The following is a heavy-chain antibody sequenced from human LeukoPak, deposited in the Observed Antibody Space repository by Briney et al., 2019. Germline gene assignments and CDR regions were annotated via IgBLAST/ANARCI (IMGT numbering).Heavy chain of an antibody. CDR2: ISSSGST. CDR3: ARGPYSYDSSGAFDI. V-gene: IGHV4-61*02. CDR1: GGSISSSSYY. Sequence: SQTLSLTCTVSGGSISSSSYYWSWIRQPAGKGLEWIGRISSSGSTNYNPSLKSRVTISVDTSKNQFSLKLSSVTAADTAVYFCARGPYSYDSSGAFDIWGQGTMVTVSS. D-gene: IGHD3-22*01. J-gene: IGHJ3*02.